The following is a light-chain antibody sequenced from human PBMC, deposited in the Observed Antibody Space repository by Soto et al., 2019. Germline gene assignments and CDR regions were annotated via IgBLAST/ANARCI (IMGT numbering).Light chain of an antibody. V-gene: IGLV2-14*03. CDR3: SWYTPSNTPQIV. CDR2: DAT. CDR1: SSDVGGYNY. Sequence: QSALTQPASVSGSPGQSITISCTGTSSDVGGYNYVSWYQHHPGKAPKLIIYDATTRPSGASNPFSGSKSGYTASLPISGLLPEDKDYYFCSWYTPSNTPQIVFGTGTKVTAL. J-gene: IGLJ1*01.